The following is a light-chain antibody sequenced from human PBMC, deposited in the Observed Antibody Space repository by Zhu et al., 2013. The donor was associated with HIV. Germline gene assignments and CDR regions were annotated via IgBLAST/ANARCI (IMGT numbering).Light chain of an antibody. V-gene: IGKV3-20*01. CDR2: GAS. J-gene: IGKJ4*01. CDR3: QQYGSSPLT. CDR1: QSVTNSF. Sequence: EIVLTQSPGTLSLSPGDRATLSCRASQSVTNSFLAWYQQKPGQAPRLLIYGASNRATGIPDRFSGSGSGTDFSLTISRLEREDFAVYYCQQYGSSPLTSGGGAKVEIK.